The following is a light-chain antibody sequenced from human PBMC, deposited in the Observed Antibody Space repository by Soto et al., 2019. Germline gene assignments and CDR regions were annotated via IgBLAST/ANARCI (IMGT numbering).Light chain of an antibody. V-gene: IGLV2-23*02. Sequence: QCVLTQPASVSGSPGQSITISCTGTSSDVGSYNLVSWYQQHPGKAPKLMIYEVSKRPSGVSNRFSGSKSGNTASLTLSGLQAEDEADYYCCSYAGRSTLYVFGTGTKVTVL. CDR3: CSYAGRSTLYV. CDR1: SSDVGSYNL. J-gene: IGLJ1*01. CDR2: EVS.